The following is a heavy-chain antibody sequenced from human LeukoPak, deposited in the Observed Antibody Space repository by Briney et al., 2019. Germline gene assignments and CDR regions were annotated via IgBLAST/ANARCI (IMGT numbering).Heavy chain of an antibody. V-gene: IGHV4-39*01. J-gene: IGHJ4*02. D-gene: IGHD6-19*01. Sequence: PSETLSLTCTVSGGSISSSSYYWGWIRQPPGKGLEWIGSIYYSGSTYYNPSLKSRVTISVDTSKNQFSLKLSSVTAADTAVYYCASTSHQQWLVLGFDYWGQGTLVTVSS. CDR3: ASTSHQQWLVLGFDY. CDR2: IYYSGST. CDR1: GGSISSSSYY.